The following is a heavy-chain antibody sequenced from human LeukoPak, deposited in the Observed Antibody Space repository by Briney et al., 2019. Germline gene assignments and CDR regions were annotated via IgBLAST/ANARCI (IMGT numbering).Heavy chain of an antibody. V-gene: IGHV3-30*03. CDR1: GFTFSDYY. Sequence: GGSLRLSCAASGFTFSDYYMSWIRQAPGKGLEWVALISYDGSNQYYPDSVKGRFTISRDNSKNTLYLQMNALRAEDTAVYCCARVKAPFTMIRGSYGMDVWGRGTTVTVSS. D-gene: IGHD3-10*01. CDR2: ISYDGSNQ. CDR3: ARVKAPFTMIRGSYGMDV. J-gene: IGHJ6*02.